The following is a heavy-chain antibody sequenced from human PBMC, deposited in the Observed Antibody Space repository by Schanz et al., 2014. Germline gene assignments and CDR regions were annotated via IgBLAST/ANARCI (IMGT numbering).Heavy chain of an antibody. D-gene: IGHD3-16*01. Sequence: QVQLIQSGAEVKKPGASVKVSCTASGYTFTSYDINWVRQAPGQGLEWLGWISAYTNNTNYAQKVQGRVTMTTDTSANTAYMELRSLRSDDTAHYYCVRVPSRDVSFDLWGRGTLVTVSS. CDR3: VRVPSRDVSFDL. J-gene: IGHJ2*01. CDR2: ISAYTNNT. V-gene: IGHV1-18*01. CDR1: GYTFTSYD.